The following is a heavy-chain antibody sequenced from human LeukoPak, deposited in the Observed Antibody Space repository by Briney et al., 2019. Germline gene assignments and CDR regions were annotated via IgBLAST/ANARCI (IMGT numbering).Heavy chain of an antibody. V-gene: IGHV3-7*01. CDR1: GFTFSSYW. J-gene: IGHJ4*02. D-gene: IGHD3-10*01. Sequence: PEGSLRLSCAASGFTFSSYWMSWVRQAPGKGMEWVANIKQDGSEKYYVDSVKGRFTISRDNAKNSLYLQMNSLRAEDTAVYYCARHWDYYGSWSHFDYWGQGTLVTVSS. CDR3: ARHWDYYGSWSHFDY. CDR2: IKQDGSEK.